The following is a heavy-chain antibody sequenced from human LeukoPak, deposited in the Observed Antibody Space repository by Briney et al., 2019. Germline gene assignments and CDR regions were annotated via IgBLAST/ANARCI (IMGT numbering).Heavy chain of an antibody. CDR2: ISAYNGNT. J-gene: IGHJ3*02. V-gene: IGHV1-18*01. D-gene: IGHD3-3*01. CDR3: ARELITIFGGGAFDI. Sequence: ASVKVSCKASGYTFTSYSISWVRQAPGQGLEWMGWISAYNGNTNYAQKLQGRVTMTTDTSTSTAYVELRSLRSDDTAVYYCARELITIFGGGAFDIWGQGTMVTVSS. CDR1: GYTFTSYS.